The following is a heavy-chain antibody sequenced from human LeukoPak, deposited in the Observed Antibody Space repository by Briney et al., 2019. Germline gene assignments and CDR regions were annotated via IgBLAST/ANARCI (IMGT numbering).Heavy chain of an antibody. Sequence: ASVKVSCKASGYTFTGYYMHWVRQAPGQGLGWMGWINPNSGGTNYAQKFQGWVTMTRDTSISTAYMELSRLRSDDTAVYYCARGGSSGWYPFDYWGQGTLVTVSS. CDR2: INPNSGGT. CDR1: GYTFTGYY. D-gene: IGHD6-19*01. V-gene: IGHV1-2*04. J-gene: IGHJ4*02. CDR3: ARGGSSGWYPFDY.